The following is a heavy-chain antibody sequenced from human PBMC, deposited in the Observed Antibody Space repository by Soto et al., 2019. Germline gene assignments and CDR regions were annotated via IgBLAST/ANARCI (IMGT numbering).Heavy chain of an antibody. CDR2: ISYDGSNK. D-gene: IGHD6-19*01. J-gene: IGHJ4*02. CDR1: GFTFSSYG. Sequence: QVQLVESGGGVVQPGRSLRLSCAASGFTFSSYGMHWVRQAPGKGLEWVAVISYDGSNKYYADSVKGRFTISRDNSKNTLYPQMNSLRAEDTAVYYCAKDGYSSGWYVADYWGQGTLVTVSS. V-gene: IGHV3-30*18. CDR3: AKDGYSSGWYVADY.